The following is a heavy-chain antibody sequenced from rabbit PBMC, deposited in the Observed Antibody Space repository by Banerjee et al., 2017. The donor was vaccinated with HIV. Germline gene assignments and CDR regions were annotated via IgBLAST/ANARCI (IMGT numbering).Heavy chain of an antibody. CDR2: INTGSGSA. CDR1: GFSFSSGYY. V-gene: IGHV1S40*01. D-gene: IGHD1-1*01. J-gene: IGHJ4*01. CDR3: ARDGITSGSGYYYFDL. Sequence: QSLEESGGDLVKPGASLTLTCTASGFSFSSGYYMCWVRQAPGKGLEWIACINTGSGSAYYASWVISRFTITSNTNQNTVTLQMTSLTAADTATYFCARDGITSGSGYYYFDLWGPGTLVTVS.